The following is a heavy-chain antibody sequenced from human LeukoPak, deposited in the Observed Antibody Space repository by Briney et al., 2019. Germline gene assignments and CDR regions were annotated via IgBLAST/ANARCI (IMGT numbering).Heavy chain of an antibody. Sequence: GGSLRLSCAASGFTFSNYAMTWVRQAPGKGLEWVSGISGSGGSTYYADSVKGRFIISRDNSKNTQYLHMNSLTAEDTAIYYCAKTRCTDDTCYYRVWYFDYWGQGTLVTVSS. CDR3: AKTRCTDDTCYYRVWYFDY. J-gene: IGHJ4*02. D-gene: IGHD2-8*01. CDR1: GFTFSNYA. CDR2: ISGSGGST. V-gene: IGHV3-23*01.